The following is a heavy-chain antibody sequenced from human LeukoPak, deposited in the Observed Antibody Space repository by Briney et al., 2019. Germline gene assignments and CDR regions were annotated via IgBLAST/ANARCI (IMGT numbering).Heavy chain of an antibody. Sequence: ASVKVSCKASGYTFSGDGITWVRQAPGQGLEWMGWITAYNGDTNYAQKVQSRVTMTTDTSTTTAYMELRSLRPDDTAVYYCARAGTSGWQPFDYWGQGTLVTVSS. D-gene: IGHD6-19*01. CDR3: ARAGTSGWQPFDY. V-gene: IGHV1-18*01. J-gene: IGHJ4*02. CDR2: ITAYNGDT. CDR1: GYTFSGDG.